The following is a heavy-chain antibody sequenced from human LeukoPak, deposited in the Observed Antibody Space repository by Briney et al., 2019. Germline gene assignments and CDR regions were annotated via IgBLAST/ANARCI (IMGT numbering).Heavy chain of an antibody. CDR1: GFIFSNYA. CDR2: ISYDGGNR. CDR3: ARGQQWLDTWFQH. Sequence: GGSLRLSCAASGFIFSNYAMHWVRQAPGKGLEWVAIISYDGGNRYYADSVKDRFTISRDNSKNTLYLQMNSLTPEDTAVYFCARGQQWLDTWFQHWGQGTLVTVSS. J-gene: IGHJ1*01. D-gene: IGHD6-19*01. V-gene: IGHV3-30-3*01.